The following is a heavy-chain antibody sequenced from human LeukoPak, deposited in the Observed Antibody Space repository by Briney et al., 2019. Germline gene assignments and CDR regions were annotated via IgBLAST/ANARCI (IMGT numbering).Heavy chain of an antibody. Sequence: PGGSLRLSCAASGFTVSSNYMSWVRQAPGKGLKWVSVIYSGGSTYYADSVKGRFTISRDNSKNTLYLQMNSLRVEDTAVYYCARYNGAAPGYYYYGMDVWGQGTTVTVSS. CDR1: GFTVSSNY. V-gene: IGHV3-53*01. J-gene: IGHJ6*02. D-gene: IGHD6-6*01. CDR2: IYSGGST. CDR3: ARYNGAAPGYYYYGMDV.